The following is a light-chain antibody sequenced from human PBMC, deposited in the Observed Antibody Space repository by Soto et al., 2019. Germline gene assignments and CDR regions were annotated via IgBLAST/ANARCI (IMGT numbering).Light chain of an antibody. CDR1: SSDVGGYKY. V-gene: IGLV2-14*01. J-gene: IGLJ1*01. CDR3: SSSTSSSFYV. CDR2: EVS. Sequence: QSALAQPASVSGSPGQSITISCTGTSSDVGGYKYVSWYQQHPGKAPKLMIYEVSNRPSGASNRFSGSKSGNTASLTISGLQAEDEAAYYCSSSTSSSFYVLGTGTKV.